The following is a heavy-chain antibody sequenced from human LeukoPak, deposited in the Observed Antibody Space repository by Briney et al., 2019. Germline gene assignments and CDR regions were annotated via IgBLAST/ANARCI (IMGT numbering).Heavy chain of an antibody. Sequence: NPSETLSLTCAVSGYSISSGYSWAWIRQPPGKGLEWIGSIDHSGTTQYNPSLKSRVTILVETSKNQFSLKLSSVTAADTAVYHCTREIRGLDISGYYRGFYFDYWGQGTLVTVSS. CDR3: TREIRGLDISGYYRGFYFDY. CDR2: IDHSGTT. J-gene: IGHJ4*02. D-gene: IGHD3-22*01. V-gene: IGHV4-38-2*02. CDR1: GYSISSGYS.